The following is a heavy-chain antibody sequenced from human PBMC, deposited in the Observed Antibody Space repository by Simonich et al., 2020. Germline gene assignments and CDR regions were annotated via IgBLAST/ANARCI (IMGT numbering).Heavy chain of an antibody. V-gene: IGHV1-2*02. J-gene: IGHJ6*03. Sequence: QVQLVQSGAEVKKPGASVKVSCKASGYTFTGYYMHWVRQAPGKGLELTGGIKPNSGGTNYAKKFKGRVTRTRETSISTAYMELGRLRSDDTAVYYCARGALTGDYYYMDVWGKGTTVTVSS. CDR3: ARGALTGDYYYMDV. CDR1: GYTFTGYY. D-gene: IGHD7-27*01. CDR2: IKPNSGGT.